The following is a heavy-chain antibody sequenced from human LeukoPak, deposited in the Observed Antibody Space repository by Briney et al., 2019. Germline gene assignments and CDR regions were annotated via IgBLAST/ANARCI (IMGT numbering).Heavy chain of an antibody. D-gene: IGHD3-16*01. CDR3: ATMITFGGVI. Sequence: SETLSLTCTISGGSISSYYWSWIRQPPGKGLEWIGYIYYSGSTNYNPSLKSRVTISVDTSKNQFSLKLSSVTAADTAVYYCATMITFGGVIWGQGTLVTVFS. V-gene: IGHV4-59*01. J-gene: IGHJ4*02. CDR2: IYYSGST. CDR1: GGSISSYY.